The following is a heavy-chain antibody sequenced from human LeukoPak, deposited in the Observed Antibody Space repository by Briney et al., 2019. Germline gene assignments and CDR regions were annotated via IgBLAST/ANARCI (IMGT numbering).Heavy chain of an antibody. D-gene: IGHD2-2*01. V-gene: IGHV1-2*02. CDR3: ARVTRTSAQYFDY. Sequence: ASVKVSFKASGYTFTGYYIHWVRQAPGQGREWMGWINPISGGTYYAQKFQGRVTMTRDTSNSTAYMEMSRLRSDDTAVYYCARVTRTSAQYFDYWGQGTMVTVPS. CDR2: INPISGGT. CDR1: GYTFTGYY. J-gene: IGHJ4*02.